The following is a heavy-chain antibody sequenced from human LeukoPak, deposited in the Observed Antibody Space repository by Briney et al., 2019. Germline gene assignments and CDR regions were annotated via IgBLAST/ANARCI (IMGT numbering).Heavy chain of an antibody. CDR1: GYTFTGYY. D-gene: IGHD1-26*01. J-gene: IGHJ1*01. Sequence: ASVKVSCKASGYTFTGYYMHWVRQAPGQGLEWMGWINTNTGNPTYAQGFTGRFVFSLDTSVSTAYLQISSLKAEDTAVYYCARDRGSYLIGVVEYFQHWGQGTLVTVSS. CDR3: ARDRGSYLIGVVEYFQH. CDR2: INTNTGNP. V-gene: IGHV7-4-1*02.